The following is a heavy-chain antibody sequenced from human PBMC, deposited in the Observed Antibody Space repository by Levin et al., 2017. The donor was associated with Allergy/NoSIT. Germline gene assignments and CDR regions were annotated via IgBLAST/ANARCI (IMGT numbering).Heavy chain of an antibody. CDR1: GGSISSSSYY. D-gene: IGHD4-17*01. Sequence: KASETLSLTCTVSGGSISSSSYYWGWIRQPPGTGLEWIGSIYYSGSTYYNPSLKSRVTISVDTSKNQFSLKLSSVTAADTAVYYCARRFLTVTTINWFDPWGQGTLVTVSS. J-gene: IGHJ5*02. V-gene: IGHV4-39*01. CDR2: IYYSGST. CDR3: ARRFLTVTTINWFDP.